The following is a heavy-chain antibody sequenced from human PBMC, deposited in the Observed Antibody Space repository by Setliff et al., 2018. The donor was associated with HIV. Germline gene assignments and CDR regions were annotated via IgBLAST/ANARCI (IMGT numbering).Heavy chain of an antibody. J-gene: IGHJ3*02. Sequence: SETLSLTCTVSGGSISSNSYYWGWIRQPPGKGLEWIGYMSYSGSTYYNPSLKSRIIMSVDTSKNQFSLKLSSVTAADTALYYCARSDSYCAGDCYGVDGVDAFDIWGQGTMVTVSS. CDR1: GGSISSNSYY. CDR3: ARSDSYCAGDCYGVDGVDAFDI. V-gene: IGHV4-39*07. CDR2: MSYSGST. D-gene: IGHD2-21*02.